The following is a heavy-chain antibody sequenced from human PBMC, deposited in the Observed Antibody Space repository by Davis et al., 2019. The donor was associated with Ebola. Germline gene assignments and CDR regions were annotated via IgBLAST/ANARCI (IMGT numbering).Heavy chain of an antibody. CDR1: GYTFTSYD. Sequence: ASVKVSCKASGYTFTSYDINWVRQATGQGLEWMGWMNPNSGNTGYAQKFQGRVTMTRNTSISTAYMELSSLRSEDTAVYYCARGADDFWSGYYDGWGQGTLVTVSS. CDR2: MNPNSGNT. V-gene: IGHV1-8*01. CDR3: ARGADDFWSGYYDG. J-gene: IGHJ4*02. D-gene: IGHD3-3*01.